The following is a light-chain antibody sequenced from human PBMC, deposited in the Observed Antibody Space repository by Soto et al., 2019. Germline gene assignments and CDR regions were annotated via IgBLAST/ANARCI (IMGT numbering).Light chain of an antibody. CDR2: DAS. J-gene: IGKJ5*01. CDR1: QSVSNY. CDR3: QHRGNWP. V-gene: IGKV3-11*01. Sequence: IVFTQSPCTLSLSPGERATLSCRASQSVSNYLAWYQQNPGQAPRLLIYDASKRATGIPERFSGSGSGTDFTLTISSLEPEDSAVYYCQHRGNWPFGQGTRLEIK.